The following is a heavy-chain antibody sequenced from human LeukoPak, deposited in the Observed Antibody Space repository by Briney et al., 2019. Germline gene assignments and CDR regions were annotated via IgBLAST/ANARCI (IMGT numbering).Heavy chain of an antibody. V-gene: IGHV5-51*01. CDR2: IYPGDSDT. CDR1: GYSFTSYW. D-gene: IGHD3-10*01. J-gene: IGHJ5*02. CDR3: ARQNQASGSYSLGWFDP. Sequence: GESLKISCKGSGYSFTSYWIGWVRQMPGKGLEWMGIIYPGDSDTRYSPSFQGQVTISADKSISTAYLQWSSLKASDTAMYYCARQNQASGSYSLGWFDPWGQGTLVTVSS.